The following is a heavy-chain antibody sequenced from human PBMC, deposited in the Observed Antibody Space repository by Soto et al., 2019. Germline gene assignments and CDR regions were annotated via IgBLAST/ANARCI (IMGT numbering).Heavy chain of an antibody. Sequence: PSETLSLTCTVSGGSISSGGYYWSWIRQHPGKGLEWIGYIYYSGSTYYNPSLKSRVTISVDTSKNQFSLKLSSVTAADTAVYYCARETAVPLEDGLDVWGQGTTVTVSS. D-gene: IGHD4-17*01. CDR3: ARETAVPLEDGLDV. V-gene: IGHV4-31*03. CDR1: GGSISSGGYY. J-gene: IGHJ6*01. CDR2: IYYSGST.